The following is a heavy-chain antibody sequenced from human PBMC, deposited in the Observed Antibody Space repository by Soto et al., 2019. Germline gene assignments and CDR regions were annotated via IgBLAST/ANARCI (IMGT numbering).Heavy chain of an antibody. CDR1: GGSFSDYS. CDR3: ARTYVNIVATINRHYYYYMDV. CDR2: INHSGNT. D-gene: IGHD5-12*01. Sequence: PAETLSLTCAVYGGSFSDYSWSWIRQPPGKGLEWIGEINHSGNTNYNPSPKSRGTITVNTSKNQFSLKLSSVTAADTAVYYCARTYVNIVATINRHYYYYMDVWGKGTTVTVSS. V-gene: IGHV4-34*01. J-gene: IGHJ6*03.